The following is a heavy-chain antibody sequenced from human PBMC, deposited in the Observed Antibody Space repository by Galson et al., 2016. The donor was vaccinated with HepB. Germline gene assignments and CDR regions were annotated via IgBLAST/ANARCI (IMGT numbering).Heavy chain of an antibody. V-gene: IGHV5-51*01. J-gene: IGHJ6*02. Sequence: QSGAEVKKPGESLKISCKASGDTFSRYWIAWVRQMPGKGLEWVGIIYPSDSDTRYSPSFQGQVTISADKSVSTAYLQWSGLKASDTAMYYCARQTPHYTGSGSARGLDVWGQGTTVTVS. CDR2: IYPSDSDT. CDR3: ARQTPHYTGSGSARGLDV. D-gene: IGHD3-10*01. CDR1: GDTFSRYW.